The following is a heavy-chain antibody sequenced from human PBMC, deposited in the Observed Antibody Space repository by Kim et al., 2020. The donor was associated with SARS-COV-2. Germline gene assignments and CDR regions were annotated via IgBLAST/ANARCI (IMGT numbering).Heavy chain of an antibody. V-gene: IGHV1-69*02. Sequence: YAQKFPGRVTITADKSTSTAYMELSSLRSEDTAVYYCASGSGSYSPPFDYWGQGTLVTVSS. J-gene: IGHJ4*02. CDR3: ASGSGSYSPPFDY. D-gene: IGHD3-10*01.